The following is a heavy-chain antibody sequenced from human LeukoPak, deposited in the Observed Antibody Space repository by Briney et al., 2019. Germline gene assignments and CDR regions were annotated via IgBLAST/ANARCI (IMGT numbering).Heavy chain of an antibody. D-gene: IGHD6-6*01. CDR1: GGSINTYY. Sequence: SETLSLTCTVSGGSINTYYWTWIRQPPGKGLEWIGYIYYSGRTNYNPSLKSRVTISVDTSMNQFSPKLSSVTAADTAVYYCARQGQAPYYFDYWGQGTLVTVSS. CDR2: IYYSGRT. J-gene: IGHJ4*02. V-gene: IGHV4-59*08. CDR3: ARQGQAPYYFDY.